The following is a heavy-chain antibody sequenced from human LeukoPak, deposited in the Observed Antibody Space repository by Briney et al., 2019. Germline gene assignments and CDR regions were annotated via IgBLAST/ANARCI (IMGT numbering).Heavy chain of an antibody. CDR1: GFMFSDYW. J-gene: IGHJ4*02. Sequence: PGGSLRLSCAGSGFMFSDYWIDWVRQAPGKGLEWVANINPDESVKNHLESVKGRFTISRDNGKNSLYLQMNNLRAEDTAVYYCARNRGYQQFDYWGQGTLVTVSS. D-gene: IGHD5-18*01. CDR2: INPDESVK. CDR3: ARNRGYQQFDY. V-gene: IGHV3-7*02.